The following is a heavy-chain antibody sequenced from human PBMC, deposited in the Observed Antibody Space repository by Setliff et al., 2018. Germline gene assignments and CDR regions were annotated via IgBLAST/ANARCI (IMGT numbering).Heavy chain of an antibody. D-gene: IGHD1-26*01. CDR2: IYYTGGT. V-gene: IGHV4-59*11. CDR3: ARGFTSGLNDAFDI. J-gene: IGHJ3*02. Sequence: PSETLSLTCTVSGGSISGHYWSWIRQPPGKGLEYIGYIYYTGGTNYNPSLMSRVTISLHTSKNQFSLKLSSVTAADTAVYYCARGFTSGLNDAFDIWGQGTMVTVSS. CDR1: GGSISGHY.